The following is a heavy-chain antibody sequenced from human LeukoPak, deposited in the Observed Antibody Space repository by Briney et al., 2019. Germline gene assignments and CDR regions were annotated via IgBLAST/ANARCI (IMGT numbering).Heavy chain of an antibody. CDR3: ARGARGYSYG. Sequence: SETLSLTCTVSGGSVSSGSYYWSWTRQPPGKGLEWIGYIYYSGSTNYNPPLKSRVTISVDTSKNQFSLKLSSVTAADTAVYYCARGARGYSYGWGQGTLVTVSS. D-gene: IGHD5-18*01. CDR1: GGSVSSGSYY. V-gene: IGHV4-61*01. CDR2: IYYSGST. J-gene: IGHJ4*02.